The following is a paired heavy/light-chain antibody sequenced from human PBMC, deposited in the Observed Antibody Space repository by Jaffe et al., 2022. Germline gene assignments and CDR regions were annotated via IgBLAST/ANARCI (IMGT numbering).Heavy chain of an antibody. CDR2: IVAYNGNT. J-gene: IGHJ5*02. V-gene: IGHV1-18*01. D-gene: IGHD2-2*01. CDR1: GYTFTSYG. CDR3: AREYCSSSSCYASGWFDP. Sequence: QVQLVQSGAEVKKPGASVKVSCKASGYTFTSYGISWVRQAPGQGLEWMGWIVAYNGNTNYAQKLQGRVTMTTDTSTSTAYMELRSLRSDDTAVYYCAREYCSSSSCYASGWFDPWGQGTLVTVSS.
Light chain of an antibody. Sequence: DIQMTQSPSSLSASVGDRVTITCRASQSIRNYLNWYQQKPGKAPKVLIYAASSLQSGVPSRFSGSGSGTDFTLTISSLQPEDFATYYCQQSYSTPYTFGQGTKLEIK. J-gene: IGKJ2*01. CDR1: QSIRNY. CDR2: AAS. CDR3: QQSYSTPYT. V-gene: IGKV1-39*01.